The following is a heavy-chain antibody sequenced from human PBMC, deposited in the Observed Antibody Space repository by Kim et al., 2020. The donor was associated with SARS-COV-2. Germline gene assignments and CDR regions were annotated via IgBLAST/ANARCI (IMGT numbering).Heavy chain of an antibody. CDR3: ARDALPQQRRTTLLRKPYNWLDP. J-gene: IGHJ5*02. CDR1: GYSFTDFA. CDR2: LNAGNGNT. V-gene: IGHV1-3*01. D-gene: IGHD6-25*01. Sequence: ASVKVSCKASGYSFTDFAIHWVRQAPGQRPEWLGWLNAGNGNTQLSQKFQGRLTITRDTSATTAYLELSSLRSEDTAVYYCARDALPQQRRTTLLRKPYNWLDPWGRGTLVTVSS.